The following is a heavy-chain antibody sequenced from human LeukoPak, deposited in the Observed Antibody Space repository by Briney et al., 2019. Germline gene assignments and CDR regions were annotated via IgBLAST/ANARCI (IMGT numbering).Heavy chain of an antibody. CDR3: AKGWGAVAALFDY. J-gene: IGHJ4*02. CDR2: ISGSGGST. Sequence: GGSLRLSCAASGFTFSSYAMSWVRQAPGKGLEGVSAISGSGGSTYYADSVKGRFPISRDNSKNTLYLQMNSLRAEDTAVYYCAKGWGAVAALFDYWGQGTLVTVSS. CDR1: GFTFSSYA. D-gene: IGHD6-19*01. V-gene: IGHV3-23*01.